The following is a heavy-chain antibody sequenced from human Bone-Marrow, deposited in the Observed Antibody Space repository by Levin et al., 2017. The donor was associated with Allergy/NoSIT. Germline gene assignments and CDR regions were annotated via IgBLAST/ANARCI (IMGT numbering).Heavy chain of an antibody. CDR2: IKQDGSEK. CDR1: GFTFSSYY. V-gene: IGHV3-7*01. CDR3: ARDRGFGKHDS. J-gene: IGHJ5*01. Sequence: GGSLRLSCAASGFTFSSYYMSWVRQAPGKGLEWVANIKQDGSEKYYVDSVKGRFTISRDNAKNSLYLQMNSLRAEDTAVYYCARDRGFGKHDSWGQGTLVTVSS. D-gene: IGHD3-16*01.